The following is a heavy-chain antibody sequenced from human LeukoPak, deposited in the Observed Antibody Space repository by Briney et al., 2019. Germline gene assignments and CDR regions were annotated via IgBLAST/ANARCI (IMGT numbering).Heavy chain of an antibody. D-gene: IGHD3-10*01. V-gene: IGHV4-4*07. CDR1: GGSISSYY. CDR3: ARAATHYGSGSYYTYYYYYYMDV. J-gene: IGHJ6*03. CDR2: IYTSGST. Sequence: PSETLSLTCTVSGGSISSYYWSWIRQPAGKGLEWIGRIYTSGSTNYNPSLKSRVTMSVDTSKNQFSLKLSSVTAADTAVYYCARAATHYGSGSYYTYYYYYYMDVWGKGTTVTISS.